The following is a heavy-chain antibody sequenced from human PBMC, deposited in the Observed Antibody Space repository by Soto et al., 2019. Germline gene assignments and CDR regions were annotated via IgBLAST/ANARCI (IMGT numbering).Heavy chain of an antibody. V-gene: IGHV3-48*02. CDR1: GFTFSSYS. D-gene: IGHD6-19*01. Sequence: GGSLRLSCAASGFTFSSYSMNWVRQAPGKGLEWVSYITRSSSPIYYADSVKGRFTISRDNGKNSLYLQMNSLRDEDTAVYYCARLYTSGWYFDHWGQGTLVTVSS. CDR2: ITRSSSPI. J-gene: IGHJ4*02. CDR3: ARLYTSGWYFDH.